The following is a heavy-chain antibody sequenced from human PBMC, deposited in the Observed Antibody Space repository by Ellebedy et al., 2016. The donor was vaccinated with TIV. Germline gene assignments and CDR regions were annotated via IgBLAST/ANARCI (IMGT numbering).Heavy chain of an antibody. CDR3: AKQPHITWYYFDF. J-gene: IGHJ4*02. D-gene: IGHD3-10*01. V-gene: IGHV3-15*07. CDR2: IDSKAAGGTT. Sequence: PGGSLRLSCAASGFTFSHAYMNWVSQAPGKGLEWVGRIDSKAAGGTTLYAAPVKGRFTISRDNSKNTLYPQMSSLRVDDTAVYFCAKQPHITWYYFDFWGLGTLVTVSS. CDR1: GFTFSHAY.